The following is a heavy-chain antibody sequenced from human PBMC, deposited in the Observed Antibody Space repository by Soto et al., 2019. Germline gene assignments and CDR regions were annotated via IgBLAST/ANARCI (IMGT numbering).Heavy chain of an antibody. D-gene: IGHD3-3*01. Sequence: QVQLVDSGGGVVQPGRSLRLSCAASGFTFSNYAFHWVRQAPGKGLEWVAVISSDGSNKNYADSVKGRFTISRDNSKNTIYLQMNSVRPEDTAVYYCARDGTISTPSKNRYGMDVWGQGTTVTVSS. CDR3: ARDGTISTPSKNRYGMDV. J-gene: IGHJ6*02. V-gene: IGHV3-30*04. CDR2: ISSDGSNK. CDR1: GFTFSNYA.